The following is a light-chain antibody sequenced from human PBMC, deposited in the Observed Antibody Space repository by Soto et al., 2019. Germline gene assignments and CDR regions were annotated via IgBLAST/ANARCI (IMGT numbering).Light chain of an antibody. CDR1: QSISSY. J-gene: IGKJ5*01. CDR3: QHADSFPLTT. CDR2: AAS. Sequence: DIQMTHSPSSLSASVGDRVTITCRASQSISSYLNWYQQKPGKAPKLLIYAASSLQSGVPSRFSGSGSGTDFTLTISSLQPEDFATYYCQHADSFPLTTFGQGTRLEIK. V-gene: IGKV1-39*01.